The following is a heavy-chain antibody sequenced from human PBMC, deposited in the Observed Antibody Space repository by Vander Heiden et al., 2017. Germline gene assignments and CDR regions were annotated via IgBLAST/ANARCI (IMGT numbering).Heavy chain of an antibody. CDR1: GFTFSSYS. CDR3: ARSVGQDKARSSGWRRNFDY. CDR2: ISSSSSYI. V-gene: IGHV3-21*01. D-gene: IGHD6-19*01. Sequence: EVQLVESGGGLVKPGGSLRLSCAASGFTFSSYSMNWVRQAPGKGLEWVSSISSSSSYIYYADSVKGRFTISRDNAKNSLYLQMNSLRAEDTAVYYCARSVGQDKARSSGWRRNFDYWGQGTLVTVSS. J-gene: IGHJ4*02.